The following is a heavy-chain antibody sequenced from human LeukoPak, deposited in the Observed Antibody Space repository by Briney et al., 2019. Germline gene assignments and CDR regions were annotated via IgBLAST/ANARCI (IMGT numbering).Heavy chain of an antibody. CDR2: ISSSSSYI. CDR3: AKYGDYALDY. D-gene: IGHD4-17*01. J-gene: IGHJ4*02. CDR1: GFTFSSYS. V-gene: IGHV3-21*01. Sequence: PGGSLRLSCAASGFTFSSYSMNWVRHAPGKGLEWVSSISSSSSYIYYADSVKGRFTISRDNAKNSLYLQMNSLRAEDTAVYYCAKYGDYALDYWGQGTLVTVSS.